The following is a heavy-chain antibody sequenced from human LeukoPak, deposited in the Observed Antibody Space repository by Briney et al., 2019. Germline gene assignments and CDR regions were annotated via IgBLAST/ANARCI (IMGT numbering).Heavy chain of an antibody. CDR3: AKDEHYDFWSGYSFDY. J-gene: IGHJ4*02. CDR1: GFTVSSNY. CDR2: IYSGGST. Sequence: GGSLRLSCAASGFTVSSNYMSWVRQAPGKGLEWVSVIYSGGSTYYADSVKGRFTISRDNSKNTLYLQMNSLRAEDTAVYYCAKDEHYDFWSGYSFDYWGQGTLVTVSS. V-gene: IGHV3-53*01. D-gene: IGHD3-3*01.